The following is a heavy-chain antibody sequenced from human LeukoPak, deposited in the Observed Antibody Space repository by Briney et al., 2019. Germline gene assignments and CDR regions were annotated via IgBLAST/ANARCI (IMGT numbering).Heavy chain of an antibody. CDR3: ARVGLEPRNFDY. J-gene: IGHJ4*02. CDR2: INPNSGGT. V-gene: IGHV1-2*02. CDR1: GYTFTGYY. Sequence: ASVKVSCKASGYTFTGYYMHWVRQAPGQGLEWMGWINPNSGGTNYAQKFQGRVTMTRDTSISTAYMELSSLRSEDTAVYYCARVGLEPRNFDYWGQGTLVTVSS. D-gene: IGHD1-1*01.